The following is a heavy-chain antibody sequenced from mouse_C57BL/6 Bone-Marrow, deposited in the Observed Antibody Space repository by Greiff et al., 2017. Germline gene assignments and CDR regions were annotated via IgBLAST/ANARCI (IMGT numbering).Heavy chain of an antibody. CDR2: IDPSDSYT. V-gene: IGHV1-50*01. J-gene: IGHJ4*01. Sequence: QVQLQQPGAELVKPGASVKLSCKASGYTFTSYWMQWVKQRPGQGLEWIGEIDPSDSYTNYNQKFKGKATLTVDTSSSTAYMQLSSLTSEDSAVYYCAIPPYYAMDYWGQGTSVTVSS. CDR1: GYTFTSYW. CDR3: AIPPYYAMDY.